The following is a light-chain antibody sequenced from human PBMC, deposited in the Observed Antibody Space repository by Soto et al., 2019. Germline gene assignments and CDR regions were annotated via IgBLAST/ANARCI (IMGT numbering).Light chain of an antibody. CDR1: QSVGSTY. J-gene: IGKJ2*01. V-gene: IGKV3-20*01. CDR2: GAS. CDR3: QQYGRSPYT. Sequence: DIVLTQSPGTLSLSPGERVALSCRASQSVGSTYLAWYQQKPGQAPSLLIYGASSRATGIADRFSGSGSETHFTLTISRLEPEDFAVYYCQQYGRSPYTFGQGTKLEIK.